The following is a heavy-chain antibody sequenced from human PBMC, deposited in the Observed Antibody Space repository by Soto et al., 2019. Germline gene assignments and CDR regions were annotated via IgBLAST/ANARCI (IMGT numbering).Heavy chain of an antibody. Sequence: GGSLRLSCAASGFTFSSYGMHWVRQAPGKGLEWVAVISYDGSNKYYADSVKGRFTISRDNSKNTLYLQMNSLRAEDTAVYYCAKDLRPTMTTCFDYWGQGTLVTVSS. V-gene: IGHV3-30*18. CDR2: ISYDGSNK. D-gene: IGHD4-17*01. CDR3: AKDLRPTMTTCFDY. CDR1: GFTFSSYG. J-gene: IGHJ4*02.